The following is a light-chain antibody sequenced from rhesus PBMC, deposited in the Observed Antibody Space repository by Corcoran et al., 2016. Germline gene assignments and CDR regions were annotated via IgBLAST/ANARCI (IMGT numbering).Light chain of an antibody. CDR1: QDISTS. J-gene: IGKJ2*01. Sequence: DTQMTQSPSSLPASVGDRVTITCRASQDISTSLNWYQQKPGKPPKRLIYAASSLESGVPSRFSGGGSGTDFTLTISSLQPEDFATYYCQQFKNYLYSFGQGTKVEIK. V-gene: IGKV1-43*02. CDR2: AAS. CDR3: QQFKNYLYS.